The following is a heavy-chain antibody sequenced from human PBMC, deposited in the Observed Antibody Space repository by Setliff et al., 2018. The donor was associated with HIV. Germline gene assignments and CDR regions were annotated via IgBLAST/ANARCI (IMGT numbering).Heavy chain of an antibody. J-gene: IGHJ6*03. Sequence: SVKVSCKASGYTFTGYFIHWVRQAPGQGLEWMGGIIPIFGTANYAQKFQGRVTITADESTSTAYMDLSSLRSEDTAVYYCARRTIDYYYMDVWGKGTTVTVSS. CDR1: GYTFTGYF. V-gene: IGHV1-69*13. CDR2: IIPIFGTA. CDR3: ARRTIDYYYMDV.